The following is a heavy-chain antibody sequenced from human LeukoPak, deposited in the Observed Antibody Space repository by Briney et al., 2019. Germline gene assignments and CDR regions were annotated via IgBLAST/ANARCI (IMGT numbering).Heavy chain of an antibody. Sequence: GESLKISCKGSGYSFTSYWIGWVRQMPGKGLEWMGIIYPGDSDTRYSPSFHGQVTISADRSINTAYLQWNSLKASDTAMYFCAIYYFGTSPYQGGGTYYFDYWGQGTLVTVSS. D-gene: IGHD3-10*01. CDR3: AIYYFGTSPYQGGGTYYFDY. CDR2: IYPGDSDT. J-gene: IGHJ4*02. V-gene: IGHV5-51*01. CDR1: GYSFTSYW.